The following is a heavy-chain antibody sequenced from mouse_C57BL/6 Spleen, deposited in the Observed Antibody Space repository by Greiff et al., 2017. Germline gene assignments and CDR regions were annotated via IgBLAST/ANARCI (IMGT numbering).Heavy chain of an antibody. J-gene: IGHJ2*01. V-gene: IGHV5-9-1*02. CDR3: TRAGMNYYYGSSDY. CDR2: ISSGGDYI. Sequence: EVKVEESGEGLVKPGGSLKLSCAASGFTFSSYAMSWVRQTPEKRLEWVAYISSGGDYIYYADTVKGRFTISRDNARNTLYLQMSSLKSEDTAMYYCTRAGMNYYYGSSDYWGQGTTLTVSS. CDR1: GFTFSSYA. D-gene: IGHD1-1*01.